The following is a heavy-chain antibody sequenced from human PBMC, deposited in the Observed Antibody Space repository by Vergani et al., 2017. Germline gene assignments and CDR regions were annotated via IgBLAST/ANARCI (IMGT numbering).Heavy chain of an antibody. CDR2: INHSGST. J-gene: IGHJ4*02. CDR1: GGSFSGYY. D-gene: IGHD3-10*01. Sequence: QVQLQQWGAGLLKPSETLSLTCAVYGGSFSGYYWSWIRQPPGTGLGWFGEINHSGSTNYNPSLKSRVTISVDTSKNQFSLKLSSVTAADTAVSYCARARPAYGSGSYYNAPRYFDYWGQGTLVTVSS. CDR3: ARARPAYGSGSYYNAPRYFDY. V-gene: IGHV4-34*01.